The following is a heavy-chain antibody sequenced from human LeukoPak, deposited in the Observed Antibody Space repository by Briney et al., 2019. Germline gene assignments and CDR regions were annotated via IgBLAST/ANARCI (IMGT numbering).Heavy chain of an antibody. CDR3: VKIAQGVQFPFDY. Sequence: PGGSLRLSCAASGFTFSSSWMTWVRQAPGQGLEWVANINQDGSEKYYLDSAKGRFTISRDNARNSLYLQVNSLRAEDTAVYYCVKIAQGVQFPFDYWGQGTLVTVSS. CDR2: INQDGSEK. CDR1: GFTFSSSW. V-gene: IGHV3-7*01. D-gene: IGHD1-1*01. J-gene: IGHJ4*02.